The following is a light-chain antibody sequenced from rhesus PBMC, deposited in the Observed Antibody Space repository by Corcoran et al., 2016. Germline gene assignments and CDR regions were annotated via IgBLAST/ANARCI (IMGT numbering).Light chain of an antibody. J-gene: IGLJ1*01. V-gene: IGLV2-32*02. CDR1: CSDIGGYKY. Sequence: QAALTQPRSVSGSPGQSVTISCTGTCSDIGGYKYVSWYQQHPGTAPKLMIYEVSKRPSGVSDRFSGSKSGNTASLTISGLQAEDEADYYCSSYVCSNSYIFGGGPPLPVL. CDR2: EVS. CDR3: SSYVCSNSYI.